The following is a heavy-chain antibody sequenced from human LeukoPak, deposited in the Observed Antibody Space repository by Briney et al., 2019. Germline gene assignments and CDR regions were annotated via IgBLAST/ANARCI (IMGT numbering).Heavy chain of an antibody. CDR3: ARCPESSGYYYELDS. J-gene: IGHJ4*02. Sequence: GRSLRLSCAASGFSFNNYGMHWVRQAPGKGLEWVAVISYHGNNKYYADSVKGRFTISRDNSKNTLYLQMNSLRAEDTAVYYCARCPESSGYYYELDSWGQGTLVTVSS. CDR2: ISYHGNNK. D-gene: IGHD3-22*01. V-gene: IGHV3-30*03. CDR1: GFSFNNYG.